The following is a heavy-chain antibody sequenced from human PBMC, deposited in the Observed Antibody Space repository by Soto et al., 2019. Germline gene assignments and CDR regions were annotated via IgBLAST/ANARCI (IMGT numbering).Heavy chain of an antibody. V-gene: IGHV4-4*02. CDR2: IHHSGTT. CDR1: GGSITSHSW. CDR3: ARRYGTNAFDI. Sequence: SETLSLTCAVSGGSITSHSWWRWVRQPPGKGLEWIGEIHHSGTTNYNPSLKSRVTISVDTSKNQFSLKLSSVTAADTAVYYCARRYGTNAFDIWGQGTLVT. D-gene: IGHD5-18*01. J-gene: IGHJ3*02.